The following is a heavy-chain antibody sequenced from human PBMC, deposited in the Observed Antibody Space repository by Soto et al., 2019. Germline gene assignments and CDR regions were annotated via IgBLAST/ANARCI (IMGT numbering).Heavy chain of an antibody. V-gene: IGHV1-3*01. D-gene: IGHD3-3*01. CDR1: GYTFTSYA. CDR2: INAGNGNT. Sequence: ASVKVSCKASGYTFTSYAMHWVRQAPGQRLEWMGWINAGNGNTKYSQKFQGRVTITRDTSASTAYMELSSLRSEDTAVYYCARETTYYDFWSGYSAINWFDPWGQGTLVTVSS. J-gene: IGHJ5*02. CDR3: ARETTYYDFWSGYSAINWFDP.